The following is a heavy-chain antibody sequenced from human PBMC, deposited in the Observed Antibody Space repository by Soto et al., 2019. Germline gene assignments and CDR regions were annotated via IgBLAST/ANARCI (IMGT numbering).Heavy chain of an antibody. CDR2: ISSSSSYI. CDR1: GFTFSSYS. J-gene: IGHJ6*02. V-gene: IGHV3-21*01. D-gene: IGHD2-2*02. Sequence: EVQLVESGGGLVKPGGSLRLSCAASGFTFSSYSMNWVRQAPGKGLEWVSSISSSSSYIYYADSVKGRFTISRDNAKNSLYLQMNSLRAEDTAVYYCARRSPLVVPAPKPYYYYGMDVWGQGTTVTVSS. CDR3: ARRSPLVVPAPKPYYYYGMDV.